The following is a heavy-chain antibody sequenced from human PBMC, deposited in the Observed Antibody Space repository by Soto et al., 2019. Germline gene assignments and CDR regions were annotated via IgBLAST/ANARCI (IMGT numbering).Heavy chain of an antibody. CDR3: ARDAPLGNSYSNFYGMDV. CDR1: GYTFTGYA. Sequence: ASVKVSCKASGYTFTGYAMHWVRQAPGQRLEWMGWINAGNGDTKYSQKFQGRVTMTRDTSASTAYMELSSLRSDDTAVYYCARDAPLGNSYSNFYGMDVWGEGTTVTVSS. V-gene: IGHV1-3*01. D-gene: IGHD1-26*01. J-gene: IGHJ6*04. CDR2: INAGNGDT.